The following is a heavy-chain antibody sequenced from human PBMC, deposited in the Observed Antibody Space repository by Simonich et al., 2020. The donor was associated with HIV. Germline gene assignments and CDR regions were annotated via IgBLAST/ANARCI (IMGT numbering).Heavy chain of an antibody. D-gene: IGHD3-16*01. CDR3: ARGRGIRYFDL. V-gene: IGHV4-39*01. CDR1: GASARSGAYY. Sequence: QVQLQESGPGLVKPSQTLSLTCTVSGASARSGAYYWSWIRQHPGKGLEWIGSIYYSGSTYYNPSLKSRVTISVDTSKNQFSLKLSSVTAADTAVYYCARGRGIRYFDLWGRGTLVTVSS. J-gene: IGHJ2*01. CDR2: IYYSGST.